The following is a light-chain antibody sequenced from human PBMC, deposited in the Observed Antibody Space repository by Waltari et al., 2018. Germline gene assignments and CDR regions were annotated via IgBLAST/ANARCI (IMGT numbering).Light chain of an antibody. CDR2: ENN. CDR3: GTWDTSLSGLI. Sequence: QSVLTQPPLVSAPPGQKVTISCSGSASNIGNDYVSWYQQLPGTAPKLFIYENNKRPSGSPDRFSGSKSGTSATLGITGLQTGDEADYFCGTWDTSLSGLIFGGGTKLTVL. V-gene: IGLV1-51*02. J-gene: IGLJ2*01. CDR1: ASNIGNDY.